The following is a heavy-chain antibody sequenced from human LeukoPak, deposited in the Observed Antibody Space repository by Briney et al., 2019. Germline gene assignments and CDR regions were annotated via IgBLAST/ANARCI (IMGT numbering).Heavy chain of an antibody. CDR1: GYTFTSYA. Sequence: ASVKVSCKASGYTFTSYAMNWVRQAPGQGLEWMGWINTNTGNPTYAQGFTGRFAFSLDTSASTAYLQISSLKAEDTAVYYCARDRIVVVPAAIVSGFDPWGQGTLVTVSS. D-gene: IGHD2-2*02. CDR3: ARDRIVVVPAAIVSGFDP. CDR2: INTNTGNP. J-gene: IGHJ5*02. V-gene: IGHV7-4-1*02.